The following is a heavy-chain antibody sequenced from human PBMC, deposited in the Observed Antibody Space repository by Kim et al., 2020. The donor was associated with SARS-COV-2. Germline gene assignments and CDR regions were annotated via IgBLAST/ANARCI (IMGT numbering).Heavy chain of an antibody. CDR2: IKSKTDGGTT. CDR3: TTEYGGSAASYYYGMDV. D-gene: IGHD1-26*01. CDR1: GFTFSNAW. Sequence: GGSLRLSCAASGFTFSNAWMSWVRQAPGKGLEWVGRIKSKTDGGTTDYAAPVKGRFTISRDDSKNTLYLQMYSLKTEDTAVYYCTTEYGGSAASYYYGMDVWGQGTTVTVSS. J-gene: IGHJ6*02. V-gene: IGHV3-15*01.